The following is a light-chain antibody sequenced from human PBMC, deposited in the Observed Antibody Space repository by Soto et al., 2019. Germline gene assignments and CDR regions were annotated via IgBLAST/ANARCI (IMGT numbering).Light chain of an antibody. V-gene: IGKV3-20*01. CDR2: GAS. J-gene: IGKJ2*01. CDR3: QQYGSSYT. Sequence: EIVLTQSPGTLSLSPGERATLSCRASQSVSSSYLAWYQQKPGQAPRLLIYGASRSATGIPDRFSGSASGTDFTLTISRLEPEDFAVYYCQQYGSSYTFGQGTKLEIK. CDR1: QSVSSSY.